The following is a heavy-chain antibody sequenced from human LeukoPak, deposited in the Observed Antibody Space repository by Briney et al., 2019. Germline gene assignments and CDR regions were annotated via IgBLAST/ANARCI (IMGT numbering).Heavy chain of an antibody. J-gene: IGHJ3*02. CDR1: GGSISSGSYY. Sequence: PSETLSLTCTVSGGSISSGSYYWSWIRQPAGKGLEWIGRIYTSGSTNYNPSLKSRVTISVDTSKNQFSLKLNSVTAADTAVYYCARGAGFWSGSSDAFDIWGRGTMVTVSS. CDR2: IYTSGST. CDR3: ARGAGFWSGSSDAFDI. D-gene: IGHD3-3*01. V-gene: IGHV4-61*02.